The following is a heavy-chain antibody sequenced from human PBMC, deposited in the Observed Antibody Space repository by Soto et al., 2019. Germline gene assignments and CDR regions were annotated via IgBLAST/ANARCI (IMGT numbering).Heavy chain of an antibody. Sequence: QVQLQQWGAGLLKPSETLSLTCAVYGGSFSGYYWSWIRQPPGKGLEWIGEINHSGSTNYTPSLTSRVTISVDTSKTQFSLKLSSVTAADTAVYYCARGRGGYCSSTSCYARGIFDYWGQGTLVTVSS. CDR3: ARGRGGYCSSTSCYARGIFDY. D-gene: IGHD2-2*01. CDR1: GGSFSGYY. V-gene: IGHV4-34*01. CDR2: INHSGST. J-gene: IGHJ4*02.